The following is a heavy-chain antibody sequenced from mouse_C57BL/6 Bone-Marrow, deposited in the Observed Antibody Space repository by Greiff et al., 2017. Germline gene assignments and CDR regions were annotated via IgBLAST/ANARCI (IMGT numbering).Heavy chain of an antibody. Sequence: EVNLVESGGGLVKPGGSLKLSCAASGFTFSSYAMSWVRQTPEKRLEWVANISDGGSYPYYPDNVKGRFTISRDNAKNNLYLQMSHLKSEDTAMYYCARDAVVAPTEYFDVWGTGTTVTVSS. J-gene: IGHJ1*03. V-gene: IGHV5-4*01. CDR1: GFTFSSYA. D-gene: IGHD1-1*01. CDR3: ARDAVVAPTEYFDV. CDR2: ISDGGSYP.